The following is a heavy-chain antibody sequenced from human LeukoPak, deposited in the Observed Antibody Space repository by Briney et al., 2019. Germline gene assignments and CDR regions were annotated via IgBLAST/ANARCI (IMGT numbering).Heavy chain of an antibody. CDR1: GFTFTSSW. J-gene: IGHJ4*02. V-gene: IGHV3-7*01. CDR2: IKQDGSTK. D-gene: IGHD1-26*01. Sequence: GGSLRLSCAASGFTFTSSWMAWVRQAPGKGLEWVANIKQDGSTKHYVDSLKGQFTISRDNPKNSLYLQMNNLRADDTAVYYCTRDTDGSLDYWGQGILVTVAS. CDR3: TRDTDGSLDY.